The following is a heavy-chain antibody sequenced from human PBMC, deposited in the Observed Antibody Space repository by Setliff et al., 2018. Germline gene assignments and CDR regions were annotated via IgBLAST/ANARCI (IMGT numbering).Heavy chain of an antibody. CDR3: SRLVRYCSKTTCQTASGAEL. Sequence: GASVKVSCKASGYTFTDFGVSWVRQAPGQGLEWVGWISPHNGNTYYAPKFQGTVLMTADTSTTTAYLELRSLRSDDTAVYYCSRLVRYCSKTTCQTASGAELWGQGTLVTVSS. V-gene: IGHV1-18*01. CDR2: ISPHNGNT. D-gene: IGHD2-8*01. CDR1: GYTFTDFG. J-gene: IGHJ4*02.